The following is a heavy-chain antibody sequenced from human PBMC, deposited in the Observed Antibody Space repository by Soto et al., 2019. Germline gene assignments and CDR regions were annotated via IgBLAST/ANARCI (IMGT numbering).Heavy chain of an antibody. V-gene: IGHV3-23*01. CDR3: AKDPIGAGWFDP. CDR2: ISGSGGST. J-gene: IGHJ5*02. Sequence: EVQLLESGGGLVQPGGSLRLPCAASGFTFSSYAMSWVRQAPGKGLEWVSAISGSGGSTYYADSVKGRFTISRDNSKNTLYLQMNSLRAEDTAVYYCAKDPIGAGWFDPWGQGTLVTVSS. D-gene: IGHD3-10*01. CDR1: GFTFSSYA.